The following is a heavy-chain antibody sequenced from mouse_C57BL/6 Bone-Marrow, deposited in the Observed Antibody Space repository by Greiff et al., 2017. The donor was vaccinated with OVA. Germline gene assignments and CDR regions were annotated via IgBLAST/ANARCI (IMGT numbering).Heavy chain of an antibody. CDR2: INYDGSST. V-gene: IGHV5-16*01. CDR3: AREENGYFFDY. J-gene: IGHJ2*01. Sequence: EVKLVESEGGLVQPGSSMKLSCTASGFTFSDYYMAWVRQVPEKGLEWVANINYDGSSTYYLDSLKSRFIISRDNAKNILYLQMSSLKSEDTATDYCAREENGYFFDYWGQGTTLTVSS. D-gene: IGHD2-3*01. CDR1: GFTFSDYY.